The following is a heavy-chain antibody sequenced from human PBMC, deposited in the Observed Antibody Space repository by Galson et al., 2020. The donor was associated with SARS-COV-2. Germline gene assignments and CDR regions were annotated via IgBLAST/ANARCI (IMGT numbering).Heavy chain of an antibody. J-gene: IGHJ6*02. CDR2: MYFSGNT. Sequence: SETLSLTCTVSGGSINNYYWSWIRQPAGKGLEWIGHMYFSGNTNYNPSLKSRVSMSVETSKNQFSLKVSSVTAADTAVYYCARSAFSMASTGTPYSYYGLDVWGQGTTVTVSS. D-gene: IGHD6-13*01. CDR1: GGSINNYY. V-gene: IGHV4-4*07. CDR3: ARSAFSMASTGTPYSYYGLDV.